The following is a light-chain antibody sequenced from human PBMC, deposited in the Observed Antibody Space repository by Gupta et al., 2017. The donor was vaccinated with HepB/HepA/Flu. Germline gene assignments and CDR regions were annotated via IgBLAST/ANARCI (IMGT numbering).Light chain of an antibody. CDR1: QSVLYSSNSKNY. Sequence: DIVMTQSPDSLAVSLGERATINCKSSQSVLYSSNSKNYLAWYQQKPGQPPKLLIYWASTRESGVPDRFSGSASGTDFTLTISSLQAEDVAVYYCQQYYSPPLTFGGGTKVEIK. V-gene: IGKV4-1*01. CDR2: WAS. CDR3: QQYYSPPLT. J-gene: IGKJ4*01.